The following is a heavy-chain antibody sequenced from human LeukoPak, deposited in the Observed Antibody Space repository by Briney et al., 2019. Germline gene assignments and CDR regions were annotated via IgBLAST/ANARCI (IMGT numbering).Heavy chain of an antibody. J-gene: IGHJ6*03. CDR2: ISWNSGSI. CDR1: GFTFDDYA. CDR3: ARVLRYCSGGNCYSGGLGYMDV. Sequence: GGSLRLSCAASGFTFDDYAMHWVRQAPGKGLEWVSGISWNSGSIGYADSVKGRFTISRDNAKNSLYLQMNSLRAEDTAVYYCARVLRYCSGGNCYSGGLGYMDVWGKGATVTISS. V-gene: IGHV3-9*01. D-gene: IGHD2-15*01.